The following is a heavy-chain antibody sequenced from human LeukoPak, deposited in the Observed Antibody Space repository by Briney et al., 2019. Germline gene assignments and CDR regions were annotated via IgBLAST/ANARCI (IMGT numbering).Heavy chain of an antibody. Sequence: PGGSLRLSCAASGFTFSSYSMSWVRQAPGKGLEWVSVIYSGGSTYYADSVKGRFTISRDNSKNTLYLQMNSLRAEDTAVYYCARALIGATKGDYWGQGTLVTVSS. J-gene: IGHJ4*02. CDR2: IYSGGST. V-gene: IGHV3-53*01. CDR3: ARALIGATKGDY. D-gene: IGHD1-26*01. CDR1: GFTFSSYS.